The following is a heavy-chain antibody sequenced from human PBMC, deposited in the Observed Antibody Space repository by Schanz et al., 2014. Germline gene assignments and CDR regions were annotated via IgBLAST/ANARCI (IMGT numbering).Heavy chain of an antibody. Sequence: QVPLVQSGSEVKKPGSSVKVSCKASGDTFTSSGFSWVRQAPGQGLEWMGWINGYNAHTNYAQKFQGRVTMTTDTSTSTVYMELRSLRSDDTAVYYCARDRDQWDGNFCDFWGQGTLVTVSS. V-gene: IGHV1-18*01. CDR2: INGYNAHT. D-gene: IGHD1-26*01. J-gene: IGHJ4*02. CDR1: GDTFTSSG. CDR3: ARDRDQWDGNFCDF.